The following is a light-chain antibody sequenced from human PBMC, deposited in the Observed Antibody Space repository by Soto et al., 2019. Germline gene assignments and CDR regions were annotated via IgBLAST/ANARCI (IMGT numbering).Light chain of an antibody. CDR1: QGISGW. Sequence: DIQMTQSPSSLSASVGDRVTLTCRASQGISGWLAWYQQKPGKPPKLLISAASRLQSGVPSRFSGSESGTDFTLTISSLQPEDFATYHCQQGNSFPLTFGQGTKVEIK. J-gene: IGKJ1*01. V-gene: IGKV1-12*01. CDR3: QQGNSFPLT. CDR2: AAS.